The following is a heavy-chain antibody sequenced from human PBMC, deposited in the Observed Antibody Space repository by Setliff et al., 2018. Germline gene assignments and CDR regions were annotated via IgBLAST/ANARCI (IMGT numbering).Heavy chain of an antibody. V-gene: IGHV4-4*07. CDR1: GDSFSDYY. CDR2: LHTSGST. CDR3: ARDNAILGATDH. D-gene: IGHD1-26*01. J-gene: IGHJ5*02. Sequence: LSLTCAVYGDSFSDYYWSWIRQPAGKGLEWLGRLHTSGSTTYNPALNSRVTISVDTSTNQFSLRLTSLTAADTAVYFCARDNAILGATDHWGQGTLVTVSS.